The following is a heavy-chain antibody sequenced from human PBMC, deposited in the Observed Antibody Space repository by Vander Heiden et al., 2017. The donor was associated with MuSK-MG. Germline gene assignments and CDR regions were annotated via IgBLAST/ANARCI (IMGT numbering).Heavy chain of an antibody. V-gene: IGHV1-24*01. CDR2: FDPEAGET. J-gene: IGHJ6*03. CDR3: VSSNYDLAMDV. D-gene: IGHD3-3*01. CDR1: GFALIELS. Sequence: QVQLVQSGAEVTKPGASVEVSCKVSGFALIELSMHWVRQAPGEGLEWMGSFDPEAGETIYAQKFQGRVTRTEDTSTDTAYMELSSLRSEDTAVYYGVSSNYDLAMDVWGKGTTVTVSS.